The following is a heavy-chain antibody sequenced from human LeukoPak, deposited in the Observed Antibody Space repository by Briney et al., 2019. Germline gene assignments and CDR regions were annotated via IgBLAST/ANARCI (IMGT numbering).Heavy chain of an antibody. CDR1: GFTVSSNY. CDR2: IYSGGST. Sequence: GGSLRVSCAASGFTVSSNYMSWVRQAPGKGLEWVSVIYSGGSTYYADSVKGRFTISRANSKNTLYLQMNSLRAEDTAVYYCARISGGYYFDYWGQGTLVTVSS. J-gene: IGHJ4*02. CDR3: ARISGGYYFDY. V-gene: IGHV3-53*01. D-gene: IGHD1-26*01.